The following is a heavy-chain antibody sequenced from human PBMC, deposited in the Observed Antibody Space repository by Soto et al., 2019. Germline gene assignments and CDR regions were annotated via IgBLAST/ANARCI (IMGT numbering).Heavy chain of an antibody. D-gene: IGHD6-19*01. CDR1: GGSVSSGSYH. CDR3: ARDTAAVAGLDY. J-gene: IGHJ4*02. V-gene: IGHV4-61*01. Sequence: SETLSLTCTVSGGSVSSGSYHWSWIRQPPGKGLEWIGYIYYSGSTNSNPSLKSRVTISIDTSKNQFFLKLSSVTAADTAVYYCARDTAAVAGLDYWGQGISVTV. CDR2: IYYSGST.